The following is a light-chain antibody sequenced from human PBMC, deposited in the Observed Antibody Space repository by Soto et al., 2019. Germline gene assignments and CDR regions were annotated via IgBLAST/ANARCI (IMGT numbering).Light chain of an antibody. CDR1: QSVSSSY. J-gene: IGKJ1*01. CDR2: AAS. V-gene: IGKV3-20*01. CDR3: QQDSTSPWT. Sequence: EIVLTQSPVTLSLSPGERATLSCMASQSVSSSYLAWYQQKPGQAPRLLIYAASGRATGIPDRFSGSGSGTDFTLTISILEPEDFAVYYCQQDSTSPWTFGQGTKVDIK.